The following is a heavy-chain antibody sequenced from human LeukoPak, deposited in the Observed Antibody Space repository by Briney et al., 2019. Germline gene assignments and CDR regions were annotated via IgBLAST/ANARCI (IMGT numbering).Heavy chain of an antibody. J-gene: IGHJ6*03. Sequence: GGSLRLSCAASGFTFSSYAMSWVRQAPGKGLEWVSAISGSGGSAYYADSVKGRFTISRDNSKNTLNLQMNSLRAEDTAVYYCASHNSNYYYDYYMDVWGKGTTVTVSS. D-gene: IGHD4-11*01. CDR2: ISGSGGSA. CDR3: ASHNSNYYYDYYMDV. CDR1: GFTFSSYA. V-gene: IGHV3-23*01.